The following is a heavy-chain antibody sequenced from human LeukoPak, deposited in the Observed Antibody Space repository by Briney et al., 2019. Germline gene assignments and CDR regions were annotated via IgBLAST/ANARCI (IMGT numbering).Heavy chain of an antibody. CDR2: ISGSGGST. V-gene: IGHV3-23*01. Sequence: PGGSLRLSCAASGFTFSTYGMSWVRQAPGKGLEWVSGISGSGGSTFYADSVKGRFTISRDNSKNTLFLQMNSLRAEDTAVYYCAKDPPIGVTMFCAGLDYWGQGTLVTVSS. CDR3: AKDPPIGVTMFCAGLDY. J-gene: IGHJ4*02. D-gene: IGHD3-10*02. CDR1: GFTFSTYG.